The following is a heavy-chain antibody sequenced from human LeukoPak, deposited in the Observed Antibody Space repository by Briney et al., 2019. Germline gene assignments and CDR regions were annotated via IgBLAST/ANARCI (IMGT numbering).Heavy chain of an antibody. CDR1: GITSSSYW. CDR3: TTEPDLGDSSGYYYYY. J-gene: IGHJ4*02. D-gene: IGHD3-22*01. Sequence: PGGSLRLSCVGSGITSSSYWMNWVRQAPGEGPEWVGRIKSKTDGGTTDYAAPVKGRFTISRDDSKNTLYLQMNSLKTEDTAVYYCTTEPDLGDSSGYYYYYWGQGTLVTVSS. CDR2: IKSKTDGGTT. V-gene: IGHV3-15*07.